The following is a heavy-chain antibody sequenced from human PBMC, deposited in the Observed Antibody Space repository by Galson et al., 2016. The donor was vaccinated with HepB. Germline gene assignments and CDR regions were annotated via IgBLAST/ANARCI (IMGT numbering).Heavy chain of an antibody. CDR2: ISPMSGTA. CDR3: AKMDRARSRGYNSGLTSYYYAMDI. Sequence: SVKVSCKASGVTFSSDAMSWVRQAPGQGLEWMGAISPMSGTAIYALTVQGRVTIPADESTTTAYMELISLRTEDTAVYYCAKMDRARSRGYNSGLTSYYYAMDIWGQGTTVTVSS. V-gene: IGHV1-69*13. CDR1: GVTFSSDA. D-gene: IGHD5-18*01. J-gene: IGHJ6*02.